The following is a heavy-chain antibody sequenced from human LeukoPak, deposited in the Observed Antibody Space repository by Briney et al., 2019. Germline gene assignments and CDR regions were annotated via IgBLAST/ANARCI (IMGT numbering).Heavy chain of an antibody. Sequence: ASVKVSCKASGYTFTSYDINWVRQAPGQGLEWMGWMNPNSGNTGYAQKFQGRVTMTRNTSIRTAYMGLSSLRSEDTAVYYCARGHYGDYVDYWGQGTLVTVSS. CDR3: ARGHYGDYVDY. CDR2: MNPNSGNT. V-gene: IGHV1-8*01. D-gene: IGHD4-17*01. J-gene: IGHJ4*02. CDR1: GYTFTSYD.